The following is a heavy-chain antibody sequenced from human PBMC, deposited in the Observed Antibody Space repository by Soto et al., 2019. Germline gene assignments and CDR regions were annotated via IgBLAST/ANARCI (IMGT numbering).Heavy chain of an antibody. J-gene: IGHJ3*02. CDR3: ARLISGSYGDAFDI. Sequence: GESLKISCKASGYTFTNNWIGWVRQMPGKGLEWMGIIYPSDFEARYSPSFQGQVTFSADRSITTAYLHWSSLTASDTAMYYCARLISGSYGDAFDIWGQGSMVT. CDR2: IYPSDFEA. CDR1: GYTFTNNW. D-gene: IGHD1-26*01. V-gene: IGHV5-51*01.